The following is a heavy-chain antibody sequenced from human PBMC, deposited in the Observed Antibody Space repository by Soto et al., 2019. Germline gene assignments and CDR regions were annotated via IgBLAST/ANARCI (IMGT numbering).Heavy chain of an antibody. CDR3: ASDYDSGGYIAY. J-gene: IGHJ4*02. Sequence: HVQLHESGPGLVRPSQTLSLTCNVSGGSISTADYYWSWIRQPPGKGLEWIGYIYYRGSNYYNPSLESRVAISMDTSKNQFSLNLTSVTAADTAVNFCASDYDSGGYIAYWGQGTLVTVSS. V-gene: IGHV4-30-4*01. D-gene: IGHD3-22*01. CDR1: GGSISTADYY. CDR2: IYYRGSN.